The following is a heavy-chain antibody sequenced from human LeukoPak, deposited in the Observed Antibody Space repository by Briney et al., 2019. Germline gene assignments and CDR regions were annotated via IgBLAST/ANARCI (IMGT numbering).Heavy chain of an antibody. J-gene: IGHJ5*02. D-gene: IGHD5-18*01. Sequence: SQTLSLTCIVSGDSITSGNYYWTWLRQPAGKGLEWFGRTDTSGRTDYSPSLKSRVTISLDTSKNHISLNLNSLTAADTAVYYCARGGTAGYKNYFDPWGQGTLVTVSS. CDR3: ARGGTAGYKNYFDP. CDR2: TDTSGRT. CDR1: GDSITSGNYY. V-gene: IGHV4-61*02.